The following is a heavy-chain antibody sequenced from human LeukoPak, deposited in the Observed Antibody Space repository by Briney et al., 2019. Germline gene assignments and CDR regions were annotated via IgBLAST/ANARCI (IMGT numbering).Heavy chain of an antibody. D-gene: IGHD1-7*01. CDR1: GYTFTSYY. V-gene: IGHV7-4-1*02. J-gene: IGHJ6*03. Sequence: ASVKVSCKASGYTFTSYYMHWVRQAPGQGLEWMGWINTNTGNPTYAQGFTGRFVFSLDTSVSTAYLQISSLKAEDTAVYYCARLYDELSYYYYYMDVWGKGTTVTISS. CDR2: INTNTGNP. CDR3: ARLYDELSYYYYYMDV.